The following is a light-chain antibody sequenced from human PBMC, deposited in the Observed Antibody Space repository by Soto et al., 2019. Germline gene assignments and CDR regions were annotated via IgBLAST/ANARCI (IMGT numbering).Light chain of an antibody. J-gene: IGKJ2*01. CDR1: QTINTY. CDR3: QQSARVPRT. CDR2: SAS. V-gene: IGKV1-39*01. Sequence: DIQMTQSPSSLSASVGGGVTITCRASQTINTYLNWYQQKPGKAPKLLIHSASSLQSGVPSRFSGSGSGTDFTLTNSSLQPEDFATYYCQQSARVPRTFGQGTKLEIK.